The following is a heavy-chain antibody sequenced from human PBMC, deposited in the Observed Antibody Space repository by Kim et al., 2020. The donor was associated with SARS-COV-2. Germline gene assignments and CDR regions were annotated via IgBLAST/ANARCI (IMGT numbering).Heavy chain of an antibody. D-gene: IGHD3-9*01. CDR3: ARDQNPLYYDIFFNHYY. CDR1: GFTFSSYA. V-gene: IGHV3-30*04. CDR2: ISYDGSNK. Sequence: GGSLRLSCAASGFTFSSYAMHWVRQAPGKGLEWVAVISYDGSNKYYADSVKGRFTISRDNSKNTLYLQMNSLRAEDTAVYYCARDQNPLYYDIFFNHYY. J-gene: IGHJ6*01.